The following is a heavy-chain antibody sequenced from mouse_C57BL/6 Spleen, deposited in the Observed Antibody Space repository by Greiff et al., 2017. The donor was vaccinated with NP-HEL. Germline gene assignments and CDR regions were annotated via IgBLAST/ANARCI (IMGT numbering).Heavy chain of an antibody. J-gene: IGHJ2*01. CDR2: ISSGSSPI. V-gene: IGHV5-17*01. D-gene: IGHD1-1*01. CDR1: GFTFSDYG. Sequence: EVMLVESGGGLVKPGGSLKLSCAASGFTFSDYGMHWVRQAPEKGLEWVAYISSGSSPIYYADTVKGRFPISRDNAKNTPFLQMTSLRSEDTAMYYCARRGPYYGSRDFDYWGQGTTLTVSS. CDR3: ARRGPYYGSRDFDY.